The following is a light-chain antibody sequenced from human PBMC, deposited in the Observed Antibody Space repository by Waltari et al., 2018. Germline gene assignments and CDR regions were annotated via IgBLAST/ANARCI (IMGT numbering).Light chain of an antibody. CDR1: YRDVGGYNS. J-gene: IGLJ2*01. Sequence: QSALTQPVSVSGSPGQSITISCTGTYRDVGGYNSVPWYQQFPGEAPRLIIYDVTHRPSGVSSRFSGSKSGDTASLTISGLQTEDEADYYCSSYTSSSTLKLFGGGTKLTVL. V-gene: IGLV2-14*01. CDR2: DVT. CDR3: SSYTSSSTLKL.